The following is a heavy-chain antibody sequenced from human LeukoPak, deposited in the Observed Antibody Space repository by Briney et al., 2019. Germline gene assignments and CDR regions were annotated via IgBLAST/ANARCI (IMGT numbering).Heavy chain of an antibody. CDR1: GGSISSGDYY. CDR2: IYYSGST. J-gene: IGHJ5*02. Sequence: PSQTLSLTCTVSGGSISSGDYYWSWIRQPPGKGLEWIGYIYYSGSTYYNPSLKSRVTISVDTSKNQFSLKLSSVTAADTAVYYCARKYSSSWYGNWFDPWGQGTLVTVSS. D-gene: IGHD6-13*01. CDR3: ARKYSSSWYGNWFDP. V-gene: IGHV4-30-4*08.